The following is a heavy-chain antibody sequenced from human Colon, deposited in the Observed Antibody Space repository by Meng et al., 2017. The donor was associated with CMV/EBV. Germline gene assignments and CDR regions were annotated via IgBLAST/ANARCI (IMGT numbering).Heavy chain of an antibody. J-gene: IGHJ4*02. V-gene: IGHV1-2*02. CDR2: INPNSGGT. Sequence: QWQLGQPGRALKKPGASVKVSCKASGYTFNDHYMHWLRQAPGQGLEWMGWINPNSGGTNYGQKFQGRVTMTRDTSISTAYMELSRLRSDDTATYYCVRGRNYYDSNRKGLDYWGQGTLVTVSS. CDR3: VRGRNYYDSNRKGLDY. CDR1: GYTFNDHY. D-gene: IGHD3-22*01.